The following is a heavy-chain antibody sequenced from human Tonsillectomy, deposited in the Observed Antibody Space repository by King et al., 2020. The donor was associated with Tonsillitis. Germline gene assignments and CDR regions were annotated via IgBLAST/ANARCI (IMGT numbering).Heavy chain of an antibody. Sequence: VQLVESGGGVVQPGGSLRLSCAVSGLTFSSYGMHWVRQAPGKGLEWVALILHDGSTKFYAESVEGRFTISRDNSKNTLYLQMDSLRGEDTAVYYCWSRYDRCGGPFDYWGQGTLVTVSS. J-gene: IGHJ4*02. V-gene: IGHV3-30*03. CDR2: ILHDGSTK. CDR3: WSRYDRCGGPFDY. CDR1: GLTFSSYG. D-gene: IGHD3-22*01.